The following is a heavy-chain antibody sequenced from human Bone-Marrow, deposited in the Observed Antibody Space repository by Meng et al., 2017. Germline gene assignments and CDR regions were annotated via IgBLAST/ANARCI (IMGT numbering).Heavy chain of an antibody. CDR3: ARGYDSSGYYYKY. V-gene: IGHV1-8*01. CDR1: GYTFTRYD. CDR2: MNPNSGNT. D-gene: IGHD3-22*01. Sequence: QEQPVQAGAEVTKPGASVKVSWKAAGYTFTRYDINWVRQATGQGLEWMGWMNPNSGNTGYAQKFQGRVTMTRNTSISTAYMELSSLRSEDTAVYYCARGYDSSGYYYKYWGQGTLVTVSS. J-gene: IGHJ4*02.